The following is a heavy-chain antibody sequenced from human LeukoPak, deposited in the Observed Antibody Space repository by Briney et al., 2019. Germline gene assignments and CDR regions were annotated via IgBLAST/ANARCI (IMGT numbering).Heavy chain of an antibody. D-gene: IGHD3-9*01. CDR1: GGTFSSYA. CDR3: ARVSGRHFDWLSSAYGMDV. V-gene: IGHV1-69*13. CDR2: IIPIFGTA. Sequence: GASVDVSCKASGGTFSSYAISWVRQAPGQGLEWMGGIIPIFGTANYAQKFQGRDTITADESTSTAYMELSSLRSEDTAVYYCARVSGRHFDWLSSAYGMDVWGQGTTVTVSS. J-gene: IGHJ6*02.